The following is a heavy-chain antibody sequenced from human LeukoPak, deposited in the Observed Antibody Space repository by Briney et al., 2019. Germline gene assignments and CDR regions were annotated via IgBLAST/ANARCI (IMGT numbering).Heavy chain of an antibody. V-gene: IGHV3-7*01. Sequence: GGSLRLSCAASGFTFSSYWMSWVGQAPGKGLEWVANIKQDGSEKYYADSVKGRFTISRDNAKNSLYLQMNSLRAEDTAVYYCARDYYDSSGYTLRANWGQGTLVTVSS. CDR1: GFTFSSYW. CDR2: IKQDGSEK. CDR3: ARDYYDSSGYTLRAN. J-gene: IGHJ4*02. D-gene: IGHD3-22*01.